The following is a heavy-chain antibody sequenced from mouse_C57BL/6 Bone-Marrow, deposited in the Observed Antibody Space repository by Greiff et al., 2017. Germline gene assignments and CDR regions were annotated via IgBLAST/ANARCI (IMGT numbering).Heavy chain of an antibody. CDR3: TPGQIYYYEY. V-gene: IGHV14-4*01. Sequence: EVKLMESGAELVRPGASVKLSCTASGFNIKDDYMHWVKQRPEQGLEWIGWIDPENGDTEYASKFQGKATITADTSSNTAYLQLSSLTSEDTAVYYCTPGQIYYYEYWGQGTLVTVSA. CDR1: GFNIKDDY. J-gene: IGHJ3*01. D-gene: IGHD1-1*01. CDR2: IDPENGDT.